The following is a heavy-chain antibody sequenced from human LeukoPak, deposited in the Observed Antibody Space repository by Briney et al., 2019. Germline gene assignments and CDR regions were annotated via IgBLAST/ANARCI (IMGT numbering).Heavy chain of an antibody. CDR3: AKDMSTMVRGVIEDAFDI. CDR2: ITGSGGST. D-gene: IGHD3-10*01. J-gene: IGHJ3*02. V-gene: IGHV3-23*01. Sequence: QSGGSLKLSCAASGFTFSSYAMSWVRQAPGKGLEWVSAITGSGGSTYYADSVKGRFTISRDNSKNTLYLQMNSLRAEDTAVYYCAKDMSTMVRGVIEDAFDIWGQGTMVTVSS. CDR1: GFTFSSYA.